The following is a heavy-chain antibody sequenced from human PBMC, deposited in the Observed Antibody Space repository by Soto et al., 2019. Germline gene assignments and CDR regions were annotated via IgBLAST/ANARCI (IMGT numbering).Heavy chain of an antibody. CDR1: GGTFSSYA. V-gene: IGHV1-69*13. D-gene: IGHD6-6*01. CDR2: IIPIFGTA. Sequence: GASVKFSCKASGGTFSSYAISWVRQAPGQGLEWMGGIIPIFGTANYAQKFQGRVTITADESTSTAYMELSSLRSEDTAVYYCASAPIIAARAYYYYYGMDVWGQGTTVTVSS. CDR3: ASAPIIAARAYYYYYGMDV. J-gene: IGHJ6*02.